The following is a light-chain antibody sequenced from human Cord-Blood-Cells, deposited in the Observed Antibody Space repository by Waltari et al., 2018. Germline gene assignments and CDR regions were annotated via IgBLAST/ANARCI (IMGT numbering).Light chain of an antibody. CDR1: SSDVGGYNY. V-gene: IGLV2-14*01. Sequence: QSALTQPAPVSVSPGQSITISCTGTSSDVGGYNYVSWYQQHPGKAPKLMIYDVSKRPSGVSNRFSGSKSGNTASLTISGLQAEDEADYYCSSYTSSSTYVFGTGTKVTVL. J-gene: IGLJ1*01. CDR2: DVS. CDR3: SSYTSSSTYV.